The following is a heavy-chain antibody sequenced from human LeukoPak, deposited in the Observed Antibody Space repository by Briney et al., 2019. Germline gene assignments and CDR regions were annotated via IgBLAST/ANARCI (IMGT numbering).Heavy chain of an antibody. CDR3: ARVRECSSGWRFDY. D-gene: IGHD6-19*01. V-gene: IGHV1-2*06. Sequence: ASVKVSCKASGHTFTCYYMHWVRQAPGQGLEWMGRINPNSGGTNYAQKFQGRVTMTRDTSISTAYMELSRLRSDDTAVYYCARVRECSSGWRFDYWGQGTLVTVSS. J-gene: IGHJ4*02. CDR1: GHTFTCYY. CDR2: INPNSGGT.